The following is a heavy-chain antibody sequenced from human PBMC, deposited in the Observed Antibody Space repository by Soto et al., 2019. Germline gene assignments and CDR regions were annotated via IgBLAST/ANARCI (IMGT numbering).Heavy chain of an antibody. CDR3: EREGDVPYYSYGMDV. Sequence: QVHLVQSGAEVKKPGASVKVSCKTSGYTFTRYGISWVRQAPGQGLEWMGWIRGYDGRTNFAQKVQDRVTMTTDTSARTVYMELRSLSSDDTAVYYCEREGDVPYYSYGMDVWGQGTTVTVSS. CDR2: IRGYDGRT. CDR1: GYTFTRYG. D-gene: IGHD2-21*02. J-gene: IGHJ6*02. V-gene: IGHV1-18*01.